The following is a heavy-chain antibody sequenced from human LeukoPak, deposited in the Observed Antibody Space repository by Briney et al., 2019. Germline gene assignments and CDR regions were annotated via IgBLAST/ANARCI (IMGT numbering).Heavy chain of an antibody. CDR2: IKQDGSEK. CDR3: ARAHKNWYFDL. V-gene: IGHV3-7*01. Sequence: PGGSLRLSCAASGFTFSDYNMRWIRQAPGKGLEWVANIKQDGSEKYYVDSVKGRFTISRDNAKNSLYLQMNSLRAEDTAVYYCARAHKNWYFDLWGGGTLVTVSS. J-gene: IGHJ2*01. CDR1: GFTFSDYN.